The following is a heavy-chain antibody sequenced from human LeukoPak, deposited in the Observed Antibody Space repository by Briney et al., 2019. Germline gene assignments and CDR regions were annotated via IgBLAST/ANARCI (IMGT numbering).Heavy chain of an antibody. CDR1: GFTFSSYW. CDR3: ARVERHIVVVTAILYFDY. CDR2: IKQDGSEK. V-gene: IGHV3-7*01. J-gene: IGHJ4*02. Sequence: GSLRLSCAASGFTFSSYWMSWVRQAPGKGLEWVANIKQDGSEKYYVDSVKGRFTISRDNAKNSLYLQMNSLRAEDTAVYYCARVERHIVVVTAILYFDYWGQGTLVTVSS. D-gene: IGHD2-21*02.